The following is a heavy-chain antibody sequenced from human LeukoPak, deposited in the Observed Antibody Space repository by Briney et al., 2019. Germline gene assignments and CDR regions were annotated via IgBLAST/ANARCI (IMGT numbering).Heavy chain of an antibody. J-gene: IGHJ4*02. CDR2: ISGSGGST. Sequence: PGGSLRLSCAASGFTFSDYYMSWIRQAPGKGLEWVSVISGSGGSTYYADSVKGRFTISRDNSKNTLYLQMNSLRAEDTAVYYCAKISGYSYGYEGFDYWGQGTLVTVSS. CDR1: GFTFSDYY. CDR3: AKISGYSYGYEGFDY. V-gene: IGHV3-23*01. D-gene: IGHD5-18*01.